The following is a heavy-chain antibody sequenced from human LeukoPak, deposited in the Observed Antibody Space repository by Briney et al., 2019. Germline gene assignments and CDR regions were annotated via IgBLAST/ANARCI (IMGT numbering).Heavy chain of an antibody. D-gene: IGHD3-22*01. CDR2: IYYSGST. V-gene: IGHV4-59*08. CDR3: ASGDYDSSGYHLDY. J-gene: IGHJ4*02. CDR1: GGSISSYY. Sequence: SETLSLTRTVSGGSISSYYWSWIRQPPGKGLEWIGYIYYSGSTNYNPSLKSRVTISVDTSKNQFSLKLSSVTAADTAVYYCASGDYDSSGYHLDYWGQGTLVTVSS.